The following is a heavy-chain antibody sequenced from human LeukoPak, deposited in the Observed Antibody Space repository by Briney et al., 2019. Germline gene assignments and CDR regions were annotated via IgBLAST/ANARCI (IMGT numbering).Heavy chain of an antibody. D-gene: IGHD6-19*01. Sequence: PGGSLRLSCAASGFTFSSSSMNWVRQAPGKGLEWVSSISSSSSYIYYADSVKGRFTISRDNAKNSLYLQMNGLRAEDTAVYYCARETTDDSSGWYIDYWGQGTLVTVSS. CDR3: ARETTDDSSGWYIDY. V-gene: IGHV3-21*01. J-gene: IGHJ4*02. CDR1: GFTFSSSS. CDR2: ISSSSSYI.